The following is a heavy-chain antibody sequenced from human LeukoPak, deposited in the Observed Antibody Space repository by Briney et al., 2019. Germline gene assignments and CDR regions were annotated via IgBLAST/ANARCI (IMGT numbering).Heavy chain of an antibody. CDR3: ARGTSSGWYGFDS. J-gene: IGHJ4*02. D-gene: IGHD6-19*01. CDR1: GGSISSYY. Sequence: SETLSLTCTVSGGSISSYYWSWIRQPPGKGLGWIGYIYYSATTNYNPSLKSRVTISVDTSKNQFSLKLSSVTAADTAVYYCARGTSSGWYGFDSWGQGTLVTVSS. V-gene: IGHV4-59*01. CDR2: IYYSATT.